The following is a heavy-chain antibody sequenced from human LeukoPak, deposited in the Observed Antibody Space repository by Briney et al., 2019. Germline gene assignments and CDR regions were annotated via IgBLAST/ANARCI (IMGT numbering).Heavy chain of an antibody. CDR3: ARRKSSSWLEGVFFFGY. D-gene: IGHD6-13*01. V-gene: IGHV7-4-1*02. J-gene: IGHJ4*02. CDR2: INTNTGNP. CDR1: GYTFTSYA. Sequence: ASVKVSCKASGYTFTSYAMDWVRQAPGQGLEWMGWINTNTGNPTYAQGFTGRFVFSLDTSVSTAYLQISSLKAEDTAVYYCARRKSSSWLEGVFFFGYWGQGTLVTVSS.